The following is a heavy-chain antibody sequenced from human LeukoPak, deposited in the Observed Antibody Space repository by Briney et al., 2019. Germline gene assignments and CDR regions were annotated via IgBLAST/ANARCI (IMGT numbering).Heavy chain of an antibody. CDR2: ISGSGGST. CDR3: ARDHHRRLYDSQARDTFAF. V-gene: IGHV3-23*01. Sequence: GGSLRLSCAASGFTFSSYPMSWLRQAPGNGLEWVSAISGSGGSTYYADSVKGRFTISRDNAKNSLYLQMNSLRAEDTAVYYCARDHHRRLYDSQARDTFAFWGQGTMVTVSS. CDR1: GFTFSSYP. D-gene: IGHD3-22*01. J-gene: IGHJ3*01.